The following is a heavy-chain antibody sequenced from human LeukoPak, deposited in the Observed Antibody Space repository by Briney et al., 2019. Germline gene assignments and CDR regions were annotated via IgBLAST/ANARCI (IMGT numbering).Heavy chain of an antibody. CDR1: GFTFSDYY. V-gene: IGHV3-11*06. D-gene: IGHD6-19*01. CDR3: ARDLSSGWYGSDY. J-gene: IGHJ4*02. Sequence: GGSLRLSCAASGFTFSDYYVSWIRQAPGKGLEWVSYISSSSSYTNYADSVKGRFTISRDNAKNSLYLQMNSLRAEDTAVYYCARDLSSGWYGSDYWGQGTLVTVSS. CDR2: ISSSSSYT.